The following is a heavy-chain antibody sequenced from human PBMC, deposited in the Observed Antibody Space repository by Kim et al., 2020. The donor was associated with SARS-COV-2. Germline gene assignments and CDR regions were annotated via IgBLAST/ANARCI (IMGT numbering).Heavy chain of an antibody. D-gene: IGHD2-2*01. V-gene: IGHV3-30*02. J-gene: IGHJ4*02. CDR3: AKDASIVVVPAAIIIS. Sequence: SVKGRFTISIDNSKNTLYLQMNSLRSEDTAVYYCAKDASIVVVPAAIIISWGQGTLVTVSS.